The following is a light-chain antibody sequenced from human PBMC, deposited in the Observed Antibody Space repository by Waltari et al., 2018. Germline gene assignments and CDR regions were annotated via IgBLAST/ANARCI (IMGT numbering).Light chain of an antibody. CDR1: GSNIGAGYA. CDR2: GII. J-gene: IGLJ3*02. Sequence: QSVLTQPPSVSGAPGQRVTISCTGSGSNIGAGYAVHWYQQLPRAAPKLLIFGIISRPLGVPARFFGSTSGTSASLAITGLQAEDDADCYCQSYDTSLSVVFGGGTKLTVL. V-gene: IGLV1-40*01. CDR3: QSYDTSLSVV.